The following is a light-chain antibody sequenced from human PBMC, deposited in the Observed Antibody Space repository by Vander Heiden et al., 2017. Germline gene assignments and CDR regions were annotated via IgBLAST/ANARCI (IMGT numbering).Light chain of an antibody. V-gene: IGKV1-39*01. CDR2: AAS. Sequence: DIQLTQSPSSLSASVGDRVTIPCRASQSISSYLNWYQQKPGKAPKLLIYAASSWQTGIPSRFSGSGSGTEFTLTISSLQPEDFATYYCQQYYSTPWRFGQGTKVEIK. J-gene: IGKJ1*01. CDR1: QSISSY. CDR3: QQYYSTPWR.